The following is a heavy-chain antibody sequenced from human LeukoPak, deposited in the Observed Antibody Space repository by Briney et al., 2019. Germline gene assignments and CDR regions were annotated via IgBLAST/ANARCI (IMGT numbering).Heavy chain of an antibody. Sequence: PGGSLRLSCAASGFTFSDYYMSWIRQAPGKGLEWVSYISSSSSYTNYADSVKGRFTISRDNAKNSLYLQMNSLRAEDTAVYYCARELPPLEKYYFDYWGQGTLVTVSS. CDR2: ISSSSSYT. D-gene: IGHD3-3*01. CDR3: ARELPPLEKYYFDY. J-gene: IGHJ4*02. V-gene: IGHV3-11*05. CDR1: GFTFSDYY.